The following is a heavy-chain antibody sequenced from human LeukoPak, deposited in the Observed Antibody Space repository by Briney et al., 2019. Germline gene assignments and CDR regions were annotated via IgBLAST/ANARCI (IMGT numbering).Heavy chain of an antibody. V-gene: IGHV4-30-4*08. CDR1: GGSISSGDYY. CDR2: IYYSGCT. J-gene: IGHJ5*02. Sequence: SETLSLTCTVSGGSISSGDYYWSWIRQPPGKGLEWIGYIYYSGCTYCNPSLKSRVTISVDTSKNQFSLKLSSVTAADTAVYYCARGPGGPYCSSTSCRTNWFDPWGQGTLVTVSS. CDR3: ARGPGGPYCSSTSCRTNWFDP. D-gene: IGHD2-2*01.